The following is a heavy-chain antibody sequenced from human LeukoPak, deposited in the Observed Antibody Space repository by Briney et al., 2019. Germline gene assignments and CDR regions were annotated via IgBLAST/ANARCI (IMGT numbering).Heavy chain of an antibody. Sequence: SETLSLTCAVSGYSISSTNWWGWIRQPPGKGLEGIGYIYYTGNNNYNPSIKSRVTMSVDTSKNQFSLKLRSVPAADTAVYYCASQQQLVLLDWFDPWGQGTLVTVSS. CDR1: GYSISSTNW. CDR3: ASQQQLVLLDWFDP. D-gene: IGHD6-13*01. CDR2: IYYTGNN. V-gene: IGHV4-28*01. J-gene: IGHJ5*02.